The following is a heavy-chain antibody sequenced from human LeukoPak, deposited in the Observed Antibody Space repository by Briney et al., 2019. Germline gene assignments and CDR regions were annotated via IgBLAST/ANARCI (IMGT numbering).Heavy chain of an antibody. CDR1: GYTFTGYY. V-gene: IGHV1-2*02. D-gene: IGHD1-26*01. Sequence: ASVKVSCKASGYTFTGYYMHWVRQAPGQGLEWMGWINPNSGGTNYAQKFQGRVTMTRDTSISTAYMELSRLRSDDTAVYYCARSNLVRATKTPFDYWGQGTLVTVSS. CDR3: ARSNLVRATKTPFDY. J-gene: IGHJ4*02. CDR2: INPNSGGT.